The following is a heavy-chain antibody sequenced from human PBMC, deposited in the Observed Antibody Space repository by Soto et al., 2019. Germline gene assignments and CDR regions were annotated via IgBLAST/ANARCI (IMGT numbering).Heavy chain of an antibody. V-gene: IGHV3-74*01. CDR1: GFTFSKHW. J-gene: IGHJ3*02. D-gene: IGHD3-10*01. Sequence: EVQLVESGGGLVQPGGSLRLSCAASGFTFSKHWMHWVRQAPGQGLVWVSRTKTDGSTSYADSVKGRFTISRDNAKNTLYLEMNSLRAEDTAVYYCVRDMRAVPWYGGVSSAFDMWGQGTMVTVS. CDR3: VRDMRAVPWYGGVSSAFDM. CDR2: TKTDGST.